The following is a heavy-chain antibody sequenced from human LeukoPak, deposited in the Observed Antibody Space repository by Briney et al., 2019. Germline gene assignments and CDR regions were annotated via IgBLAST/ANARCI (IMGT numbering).Heavy chain of an antibody. V-gene: IGHV1-2*02. CDR2: INPKSGDT. CDR3: ARDRIAAPGGAYWFDP. D-gene: IGHD6-13*01. CDR1: GYTFTSYN. J-gene: IGHJ5*02. Sequence: ASVKVSCKASGYTFTSYNMHWVRQAPGQALEWMGWINPKSGDTNYAQKFQGRVTMTRDTSINTVYMELSRLSSDDTAVFCCARDRIAAPGGAYWFDPWGQGTLVIVSS.